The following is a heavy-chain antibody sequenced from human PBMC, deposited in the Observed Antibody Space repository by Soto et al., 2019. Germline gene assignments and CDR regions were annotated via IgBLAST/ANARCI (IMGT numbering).Heavy chain of an antibody. CDR1: GFTFSGSA. Sequence: EVQLVESGGGLVQPGGSLKLSCAASGFTFSGSAMHWVRQASGKGLEWVGRIRSKANRYATAYAASVKGRFTISRDDSKNTAYLQMNSLKTEDTAVYYCTRGATIILVRGAWYFDLWGRGTLVTFSS. CDR2: IRSKANRYAT. J-gene: IGHJ2*01. D-gene: IGHD3-10*01. CDR3: TRGATIILVRGAWYFDL. V-gene: IGHV3-73*02.